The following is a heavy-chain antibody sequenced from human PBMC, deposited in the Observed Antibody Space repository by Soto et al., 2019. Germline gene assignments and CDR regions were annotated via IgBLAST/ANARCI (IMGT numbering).Heavy chain of an antibody. J-gene: IGHJ4*02. CDR3: AREDFYYDSSGSYDY. CDR1: GGSVSSGSYY. Sequence: TSETLSLTCTVSGGSVSSGSYYWSWIRQPPGKGLEWIGYIYYSGSTNYNPSLKSRVTISVDTSKNQFSLKLSSVTAADTAVYYCAREDFYYDSSGSYDYWGQGTLVTVSS. D-gene: IGHD3-22*01. CDR2: IYYSGST. V-gene: IGHV4-61*01.